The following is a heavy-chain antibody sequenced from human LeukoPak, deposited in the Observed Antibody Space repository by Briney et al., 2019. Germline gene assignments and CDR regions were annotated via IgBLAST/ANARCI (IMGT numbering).Heavy chain of an antibody. CDR1: GFPFSSHA. V-gene: IGHV3-23*01. Sequence: VYPGGSLRLSCAASGFPFSSHAMSWVRQPPGKGLERVAAISNGKTYYADSVRGRFAISRDDSTNTVYLHMNSLRDEDTALYHCVREAGYCAPVCVKTNWFDPWGQGTLVTVSS. CDR3: VREAGYCAPVCVKTNWFDP. CDR2: ISNGKT. D-gene: IGHD2-15*01. J-gene: IGHJ5*02.